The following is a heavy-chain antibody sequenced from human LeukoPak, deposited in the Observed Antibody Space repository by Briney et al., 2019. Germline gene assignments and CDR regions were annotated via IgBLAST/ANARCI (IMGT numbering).Heavy chain of an antibody. J-gene: IGHJ4*02. D-gene: IGHD4-17*01. CDR1: GFTFSNYW. V-gene: IGHV3-7*03. CDR2: INQDGSEK. Sequence: PGGSLRLSCAASGFTFSNYWMSWVRQAPGEGLEWVANINQDGSEKNYVDSVKGRFTISRDNSKNTLYLQMNSLRAEDTAVYYCAKEEDENGDYDGDYWGQGTLVTVSS. CDR3: AKEEDENGDYDGDY.